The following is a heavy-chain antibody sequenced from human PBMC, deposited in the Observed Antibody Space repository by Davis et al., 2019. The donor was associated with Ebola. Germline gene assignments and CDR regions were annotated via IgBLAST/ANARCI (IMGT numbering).Heavy chain of an antibody. CDR3: ARQYSTVWYHFDYFDY. CDR2: IYSGGKT. CDR1: EFTVSSNY. Sequence: GESLKISCAASEFTVSSNYMAWVRQAPGKGLEWVSVIYSGGKTYYADSVKGRFTVSRDNSKNTVFLQMNSLTAEDTAVYYCARQYSTVWYHFDYFDYWGQGIPVTVSS. V-gene: IGHV3-66*04. D-gene: IGHD6-19*01. J-gene: IGHJ4*02.